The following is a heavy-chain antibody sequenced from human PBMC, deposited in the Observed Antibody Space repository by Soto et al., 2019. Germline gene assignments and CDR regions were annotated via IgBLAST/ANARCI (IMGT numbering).Heavy chain of an antibody. V-gene: IGHV1-69*13. CDR2: IIPIFGTA. D-gene: IGHD6-6*01. CDR3: ARQLEYSSSGHWFDP. J-gene: IGHJ5*02. Sequence: SVKVSCKASGGTFSSYAISWVRQAPGQGLEWMGGIIPIFGTANYAQKFQGRVTITADESTSTAYMELSSLRSEDTAVYYCARQLEYSSSGHWFDPWGQGTLVTVSS. CDR1: GGTFSSYA.